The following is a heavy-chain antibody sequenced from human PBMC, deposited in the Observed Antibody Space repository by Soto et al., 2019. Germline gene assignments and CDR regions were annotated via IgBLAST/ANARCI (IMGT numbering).Heavy chain of an antibody. D-gene: IGHD2-2*01. CDR3: ARRQRYYYYYMDV. CDR1: GGSISRTSFQ. CDR2: IENSGHI. V-gene: IGHV4-39*01. Sequence: ETLSLTCTVSGGSISRTSFQWGWIRQAPGKGLEWIGSIENSGHIYYNPSLRSRVTLSVDTSKNQFSLKLSSVTAADTAVYYCARRQRYYYYYMDVWGKGTTVTVSS. J-gene: IGHJ6*03.